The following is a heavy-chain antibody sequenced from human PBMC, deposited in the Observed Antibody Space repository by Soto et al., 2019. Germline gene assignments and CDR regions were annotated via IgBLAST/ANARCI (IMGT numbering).Heavy chain of an antibody. Sequence: SVKVPCKASGGTLRSYAISWVRQAPGQGREWMGGIIPIFGTANYAQKFQGRVTITADESTSTAYMELSSLRSEDTAVYSCASPPPGAAAGTGSSLYYYGMDVWGQGTTVTVSS. J-gene: IGHJ6*02. CDR1: GGTLRSYA. CDR2: IIPIFGTA. CDR3: ASPPPGAAAGTGSSLYYYGMDV. V-gene: IGHV1-69*13. D-gene: IGHD6-13*01.